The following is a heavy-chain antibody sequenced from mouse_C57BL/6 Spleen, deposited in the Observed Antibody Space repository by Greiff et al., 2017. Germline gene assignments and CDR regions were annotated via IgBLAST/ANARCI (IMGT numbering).Heavy chain of an antibody. Sequence: DVHLVESGGDLVKPGGSLKLSCAASGFTFSSYGMSWVRQTPDKRLEWVATISSGGSYTYYPDSVKGRFTISRDNAKNTLYLQMSSLKSEDTAMYYCARLYGSSYDWYFDVWGTGTTVTVSS. V-gene: IGHV5-6*01. CDR2: ISSGGSYT. CDR3: ARLYGSSYDWYFDV. J-gene: IGHJ1*03. D-gene: IGHD1-1*01. CDR1: GFTFSSYG.